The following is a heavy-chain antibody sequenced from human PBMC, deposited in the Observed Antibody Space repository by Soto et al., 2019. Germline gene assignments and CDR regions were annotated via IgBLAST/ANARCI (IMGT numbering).Heavy chain of an antibody. D-gene: IGHD3-3*01. V-gene: IGHV4-59*01. CDR2: IYYSGST. Sequence: SETLSLTCTVSGGSISSYYWSWIRQPPGKGLEWIGYIYYSGSTNYNPSLKSRVTISVDTSKNQFSLKLSSVTAADTAVYYCARGGLYDFWSGYYGLDYYYYMDVWGKGTTVT. CDR3: ARGGLYDFWSGYYGLDYYYYMDV. J-gene: IGHJ6*03. CDR1: GGSISSYY.